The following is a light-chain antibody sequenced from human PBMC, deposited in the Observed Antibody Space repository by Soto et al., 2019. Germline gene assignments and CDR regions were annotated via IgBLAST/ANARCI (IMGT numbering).Light chain of an antibody. J-gene: IGKJ5*01. Sequence: DIPVYKSLSTRSARVGDRGTITCRASQSISGWLAWYQQKPGKAPKLLIYTGSSLQRGVPSRFSGNGSGTDFTLSIYSLQPEDFTTYYCQEAAILPNTFGQGTLLE. CDR3: QEAAILPNT. CDR1: QSISGW. V-gene: IGKV1-12*01. CDR2: TGS.